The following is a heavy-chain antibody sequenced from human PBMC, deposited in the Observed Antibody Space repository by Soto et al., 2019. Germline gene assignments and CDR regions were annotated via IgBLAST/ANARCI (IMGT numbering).Heavy chain of an antibody. V-gene: IGHV3-30*18. CDR2: ISYDGSNK. Sequence: GGSLRLSCAASGFTFSSYGMHWVRQAPGKGLEWVAVISYDGSNKYYADSVKGRFTISRDNSKNTLYLQMNSLRAEDTAVYYCAKVMSGCLDYWGQGTLVTVSS. CDR3: AKVMSGCLDY. CDR1: GFTFSSYG. J-gene: IGHJ4*02. D-gene: IGHD1-26*01.